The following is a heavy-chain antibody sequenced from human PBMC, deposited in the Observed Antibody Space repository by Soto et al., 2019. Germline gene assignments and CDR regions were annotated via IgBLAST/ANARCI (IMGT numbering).Heavy chain of an antibody. D-gene: IGHD1-1*01. CDR1: GFTFSDYY. Sequence: QVQLVESGGGLVKPGGSLRLSCEGSGFTFSDYYISWIRQAPVKGLEWISYSSNSGTFSRYADSVKGRFSISRDNTKNLLYLQMNSLRAEDTAVYYCARSGDNYNRLDYWGQVTPVTVSS. CDR2: SSNSGTFS. CDR3: ARSGDNYNRLDY. J-gene: IGHJ4*02. V-gene: IGHV3-11*06.